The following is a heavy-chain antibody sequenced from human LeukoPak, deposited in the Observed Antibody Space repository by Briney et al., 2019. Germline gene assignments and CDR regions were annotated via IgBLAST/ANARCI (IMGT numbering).Heavy chain of an antibody. J-gene: IGHJ4*02. D-gene: IGHD5-24*01. V-gene: IGHV4-34*01. CDR2: INHSGST. CDR1: GGSFSGYY. Sequence: PSETLSLTCAVYGGSFSGYYWSWIRQPPGKGLEWIGEINHSGSTNYNPSLKSRVTISVDTSKNQFSLQLSSVTAADTAVYYCATSRPRDGYNDWGQGTLVTVSS. CDR3: ATSRPRDGYND.